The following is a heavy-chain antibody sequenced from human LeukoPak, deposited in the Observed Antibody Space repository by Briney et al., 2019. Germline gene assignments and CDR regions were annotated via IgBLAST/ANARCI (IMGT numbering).Heavy chain of an antibody. V-gene: IGHV4-34*01. Sequence: SETLSLTCAVYGGSFSGYYWSWIRQPPGKGLEWIGEINHSGGTNYNPSLKSRVTISVDTSKNQFSLKLSSVTAADTAVYYCARGRKANYYGSGSYYNRFDYWGQGTLVTVSS. CDR1: GGSFSGYY. J-gene: IGHJ4*02. CDR3: ARGRKANYYGSGSYYNRFDY. D-gene: IGHD3-10*01. CDR2: INHSGGT.